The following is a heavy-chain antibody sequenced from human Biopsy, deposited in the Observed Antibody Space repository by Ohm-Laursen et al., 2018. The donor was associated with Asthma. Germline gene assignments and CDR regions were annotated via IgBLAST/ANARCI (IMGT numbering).Heavy chain of an antibody. CDR1: GFTFGDYW. J-gene: IGHJ1*01. D-gene: IGHD3-3*02. Sequence: SLRLSCSASGFTFGDYWMNWVRPVPAKGMEWVANRKHDGTEKNHVDSLKGRFTISRDNTKNSLYLQMNSLRDEDTAVYYCARTFHFWIPCHAEHYQLWGQGTLVTVPS. CDR2: RKHDGTEK. V-gene: IGHV3-7*01. CDR3: ARTFHFWIPCHAEHYQL.